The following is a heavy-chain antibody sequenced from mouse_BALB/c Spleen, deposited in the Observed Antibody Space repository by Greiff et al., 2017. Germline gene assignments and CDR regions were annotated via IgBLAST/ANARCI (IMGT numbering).Heavy chain of an antibody. CDR1: GYSFTGYY. D-gene: IGHD1-1*01. CDR3: AITTVVATDAMDY. J-gene: IGHJ4*01. V-gene: IGHV1-31*01. CDR2: INPYNGAT. Sequence: VQLQQSGPELVKPGASVKISCKASGYSFTGYYMHWVKQSHVKSLEWIGRINPYNGATSYNQNFKDKASLTVDKSSSTAYMELHSLTSEDSAVYYCAITTVVATDAMDYWGQGTSVTVSS.